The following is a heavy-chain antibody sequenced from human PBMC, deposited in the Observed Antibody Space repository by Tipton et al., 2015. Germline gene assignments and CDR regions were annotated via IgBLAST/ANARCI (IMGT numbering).Heavy chain of an antibody. J-gene: IGHJ6*02. CDR3: ARDLERGMDV. CDR1: GGSVSSANYY. V-gene: IGHV4-61*01. D-gene: IGHD5-24*01. Sequence: TLSLTCTVSGGSVSSANYYWSWIRQPPGKGLEWIGYISYSGSTHYNPSLKSRVTISVDTSKNQFSLTLNSVTAADTAVYYCARDLERGMDVWGQGTTVTVSS. CDR2: ISYSGST.